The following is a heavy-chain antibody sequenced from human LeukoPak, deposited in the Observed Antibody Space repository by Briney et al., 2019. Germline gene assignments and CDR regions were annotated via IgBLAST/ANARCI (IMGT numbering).Heavy chain of an antibody. CDR1: GGTFSSYA. CDR3: ARDRNYDGHYFDY. D-gene: IGHD3-22*01. Sequence: SVKVSCKASGGTFSSYAISWVRQAPGQGLEWMGGIIPIFDTANYAQKFQGRVTITTDESTSTAYMELSSLRSEDTAVYYCARDRNYDGHYFDYWGQGTLVTVSS. J-gene: IGHJ4*02. V-gene: IGHV1-69*05. CDR2: IIPIFDTA.